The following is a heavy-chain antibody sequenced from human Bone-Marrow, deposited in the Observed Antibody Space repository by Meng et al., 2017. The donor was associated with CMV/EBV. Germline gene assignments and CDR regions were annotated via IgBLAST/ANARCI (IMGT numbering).Heavy chain of an antibody. CDR2: ISYDGSNK. CDR3: ARGDTPYYYDSSGYRKVFDY. D-gene: IGHD3-22*01. Sequence: GESLKISCAASGFTFSSYAMHRVRQAPGKGLAWVAVISYDGSNKYYADSVKGRFTISRDNSKNTLYLQMNSLRAEDTAVYYCARGDTPYYYDSSGYRKVFDYWGQGTLVTVSS. J-gene: IGHJ4*02. CDR1: GFTFSSYA. V-gene: IGHV3-30-3*01.